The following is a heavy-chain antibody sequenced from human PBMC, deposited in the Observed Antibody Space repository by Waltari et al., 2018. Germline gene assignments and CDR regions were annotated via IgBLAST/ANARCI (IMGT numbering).Heavy chain of an antibody. V-gene: IGHV3-23*01. CDR3: AKDKQSGSYVDY. D-gene: IGHD3-10*01. Sequence: EVQLLESGGGLVQPGGSLRLSCAASGFTFSSYAMSWVRQAPGKGWGWVSSISGSGGSTYYADSVKGRFTISRDNSKNTLYLQMNSLRAEDTAVYYCAKDKQSGSYVDYWGQGTLVTVSS. J-gene: IGHJ4*02. CDR2: ISGSGGST. CDR1: GFTFSSYA.